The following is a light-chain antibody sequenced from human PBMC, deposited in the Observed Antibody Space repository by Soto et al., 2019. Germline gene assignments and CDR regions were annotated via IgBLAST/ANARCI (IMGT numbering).Light chain of an antibody. CDR2: GAS. CDR3: QQYGSSPWT. CDR1: QSVSSNY. V-gene: IGKV3-20*01. Sequence: EIVLTQSPDTLSLSPGERATLSCRASQSVSSNYLAWHQHRPGQAPRLLIYGASTRATGIPDRFSGSGSGTDFTLTISRLEPEDFAVYYCQQYGSSPWTFGQGTKVDIK. J-gene: IGKJ1*01.